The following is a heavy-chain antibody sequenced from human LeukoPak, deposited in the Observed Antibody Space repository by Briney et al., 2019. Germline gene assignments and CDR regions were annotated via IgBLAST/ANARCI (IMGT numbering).Heavy chain of an antibody. D-gene: IGHD2-2*01. CDR1: GGTFSSYA. V-gene: IGHV1-69*13. CDR2: IIPIFGTA. CDR3: AGDRRSNLGYCSSTSSPPGDY. Sequence: GASVKVSCKASGGTFSSYAISWVRQAPGQGLEWMGGIIPIFGTANYAQKFQGRVTITADESTSTAYMELSSLRSEDTAVYYCAGDRRSNLGYCSSTSSPPGDYWGQGTLVTVSS. J-gene: IGHJ4*02.